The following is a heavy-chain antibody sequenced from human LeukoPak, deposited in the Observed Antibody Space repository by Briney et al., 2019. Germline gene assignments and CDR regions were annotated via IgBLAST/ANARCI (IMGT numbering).Heavy chain of an antibody. CDR1: GYTFTSYY. J-gene: IGHJ6*02. CDR3: ARVGGIIGYYYYYGMDV. Sequence: ASVKVSCTASGYTFTSYYMHWVRQAPGQGLEWMGIINPSGGSTSYAQKFQGRVTMTRDTSTSTVYMELSSLRSEDTAVYYCARVGGIIGYYYYYGMDVWGQGTTVTVSS. V-gene: IGHV1-46*01. CDR2: INPSGGST. D-gene: IGHD1-26*01.